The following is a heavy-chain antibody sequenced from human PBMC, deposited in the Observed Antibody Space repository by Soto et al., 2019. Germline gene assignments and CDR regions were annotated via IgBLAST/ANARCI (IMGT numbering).Heavy chain of an antibody. CDR3: ARDPFYYDSSGYYYERWFDP. D-gene: IGHD3-22*01. Sequence: GASVKVSCKASGGTFSSYAISWVRQAPGQGLEWMGGIIPIFGTANYAQKFQGRVTITADESTSTAYMELSSLRSEDTAVYYCARDPFYYDSSGYYYERWFDPWGQGTLVTVSS. V-gene: IGHV1-69*13. J-gene: IGHJ5*02. CDR2: IIPIFGTA. CDR1: GGTFSSYA.